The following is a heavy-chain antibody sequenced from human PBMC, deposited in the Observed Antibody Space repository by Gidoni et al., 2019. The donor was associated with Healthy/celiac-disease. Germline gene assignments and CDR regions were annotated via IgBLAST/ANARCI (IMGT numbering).Heavy chain of an antibody. Sequence: QITLKESGPTLVKPTQTLTLTCTFSGFSLSTSGVGVGWIRQPPGKALEWLALIYWNDDKRYSPSLKSRLTITKDTSKNQVVLTMTNMDPVDTATYYCAHSDWNDGPDRYYFDYWGQGTLVTVSS. J-gene: IGHJ4*02. CDR2: IYWNDDK. CDR3: AHSDWNDGPDRYYFDY. CDR1: GFSLSTSGVG. V-gene: IGHV2-5*01. D-gene: IGHD1-1*01.